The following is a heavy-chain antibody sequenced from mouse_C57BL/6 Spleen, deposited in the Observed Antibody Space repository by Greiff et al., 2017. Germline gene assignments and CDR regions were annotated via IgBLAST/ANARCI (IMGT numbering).Heavy chain of an antibody. D-gene: IGHD1-1*01. CDR2: IHPNSGST. V-gene: IGHV1-64*01. Sequence: QVQLQQPGAELVKPGASVKLSCKASGYTFTSYWMHWVKQRPGQGLEWIGMIHPNSGSTNYNEKFKSKATLTVDKSSSTAYMQLSSLTSEDSAVYYCAPITTVVDPFDYWGQGTTLTVSS. CDR1: GYTFTSYW. J-gene: IGHJ2*01. CDR3: APITTVVDPFDY.